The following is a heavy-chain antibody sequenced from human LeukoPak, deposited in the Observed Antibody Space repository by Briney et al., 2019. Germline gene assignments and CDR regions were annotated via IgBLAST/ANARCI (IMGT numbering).Heavy chain of an antibody. D-gene: IGHD4-17*01. Sequence: GGSLRLSCAASGFTLSDYYMIWIRQAPGKGLEWVSYISSSGSTIYYADSAKGRFTISRDNAKNSLYLQMNSLRAEDTAVYYCARVGLYGDYQRNYGMDVWGQGTTVTVSS. CDR3: ARVGLYGDYQRNYGMDV. V-gene: IGHV3-11*01. J-gene: IGHJ6*02. CDR1: GFTLSDYY. CDR2: ISSSGSTI.